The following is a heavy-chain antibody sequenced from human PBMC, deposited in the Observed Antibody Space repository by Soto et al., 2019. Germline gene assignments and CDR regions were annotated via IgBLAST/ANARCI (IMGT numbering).Heavy chain of an antibody. V-gene: IGHV1-3*01. D-gene: IGHD3-10*01. Sequence: GASVNVSCKAAGYAFSIYAMHWVRQAPGQRLEWMGWINAGNGNTKYSQKFQGRVTITRDTSASTAYMELSSLRSEDTAVYYSGSTNYNPSLKSRVTISVDTSKNQFSLKLSSVTAADTAVYYCARGRRRDGYNAALKSPFYYYYGMDVWGQGTTVTVSS. CDR3: GSTNYNPSLKSRVTISVDTSKNQFSLKLSSVTAADTAVYYCARGRRRDGYNAALKSPFYYYYGMDV. CDR2: INAGNGNT. J-gene: IGHJ6*02. CDR1: GYAFSIYA.